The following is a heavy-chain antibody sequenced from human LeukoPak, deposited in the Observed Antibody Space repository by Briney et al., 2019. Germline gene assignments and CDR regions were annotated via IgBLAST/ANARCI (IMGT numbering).Heavy chain of an antibody. D-gene: IGHD2-21*01. Sequence: ASVKVSCKASGYTFTSYGISWVRQAPGQGLEWMGWISAYNGNTNYAQKLQGRVTMATDTSTSTAYMELRSLRSDDTAVYYCARVIDGQYYFDYWGQGTLVTVSS. V-gene: IGHV1-18*01. CDR2: ISAYNGNT. CDR1: GYTFTSYG. CDR3: ARVIDGQYYFDY. J-gene: IGHJ4*02.